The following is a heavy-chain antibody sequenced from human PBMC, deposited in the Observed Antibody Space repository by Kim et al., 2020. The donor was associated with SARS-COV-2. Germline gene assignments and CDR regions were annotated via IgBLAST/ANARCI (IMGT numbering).Heavy chain of an antibody. V-gene: IGHV3-30*09. Sequence: GGSLRLSCAASGFTFSVAPMHWVRLRPGKGLEWVAGISDDGESHYYADFVRGRFAFSRDNSNNMLYLQLSSLEIDDTAVYYCAKEAYPPGFTGCFHIRGR. D-gene: IGHD2-21*01. CDR3: AKEAYPPGFTGCFHI. CDR1: GFTFSVAP. CDR2: ISDDGESH. J-gene: IGHJ2*01.